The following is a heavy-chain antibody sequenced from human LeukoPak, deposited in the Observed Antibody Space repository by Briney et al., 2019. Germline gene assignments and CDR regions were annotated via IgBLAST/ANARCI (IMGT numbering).Heavy chain of an antibody. Sequence: PGGSLRLSCAASGFSFHDYTIHWVRQAPGRGLEWVSLISWDGGSTYYADSVKGRFTISRDNNKTSLYLHINSLRTEDTALYYCARSLRVRGVPDYMDVWGKGTTVTISS. CDR1: GFSFHDYT. J-gene: IGHJ6*03. CDR2: ISWDGGST. D-gene: IGHD3-10*01. V-gene: IGHV3-43*01. CDR3: ARSLRVRGVPDYMDV.